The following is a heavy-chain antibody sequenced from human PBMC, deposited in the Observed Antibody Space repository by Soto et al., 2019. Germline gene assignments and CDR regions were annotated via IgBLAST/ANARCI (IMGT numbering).Heavy chain of an antibody. CDR2: MNPNSGNT. J-gene: IGHJ4*02. Sequence: ASVKVSCKASGYTFTSYDINWVRQATGQGLEWMGWMNPNSGNTGYAQKFQGRVTMTRNTSISTAYMELSSLRSEDTAVYYCARGGAAARYWDYWGQGKLVTGSS. D-gene: IGHD6-6*01. CDR3: ARGGAAARYWDY. V-gene: IGHV1-8*01. CDR1: GYTFTSYD.